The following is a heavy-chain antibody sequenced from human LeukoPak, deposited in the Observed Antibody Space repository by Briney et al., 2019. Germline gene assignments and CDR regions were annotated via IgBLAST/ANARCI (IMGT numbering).Heavy chain of an antibody. Sequence: ASEKVSCKAARYTFTSHYMQCVRLAPGQRVETMGMINPSGGGTRYAQKFQGRVTMTRDTSTSTVYMELSSLRSEDTAVYYCAREGSGSLPHLDHWGQGTLVTVSS. V-gene: IGHV1-46*01. CDR1: RYTFTSHY. D-gene: IGHD3-10*01. CDR2: INPSGGGT. CDR3: AREGSGSLPHLDH. J-gene: IGHJ4*02.